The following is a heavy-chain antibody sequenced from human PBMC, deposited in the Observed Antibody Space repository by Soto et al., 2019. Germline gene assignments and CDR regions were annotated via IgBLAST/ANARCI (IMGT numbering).Heavy chain of an antibody. CDR1: GFTFRSYA. CDR2: ISYDGSNK. V-gene: IGHV3-30-3*01. CDR3: ARAKNYDYIWRRDIPDYGMDV. Sequence: QVQLVESGGGVVQPGRSLRLSCAASGFTFRSYAIHWVRQAPDKGLEWVALISYDGSNKYYVDSVKGRFTVSRDNSKNTLYLEMNSLRAEYTAVYYCARAKNYDYIWRRDIPDYGMDVWGQGTTVIVSS. J-gene: IGHJ6*02. D-gene: IGHD3-16*01.